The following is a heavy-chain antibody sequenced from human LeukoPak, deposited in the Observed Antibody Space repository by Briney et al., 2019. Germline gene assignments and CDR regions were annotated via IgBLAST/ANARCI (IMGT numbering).Heavy chain of an antibody. D-gene: IGHD3-9*01. J-gene: IGHJ4*02. CDR2: INTNTGNP. CDR1: GYTFTSYA. Sequence: ASVKVSCKASGYTFTSYAMNWVRQAPGQGLEWMGWINTNTGNPTYAQGFTGRFVFSLDTSVSTAYLQISSLKAEDTAVYYCARDMGLRYFDWPAPFDYWGQGTLVTVSS. V-gene: IGHV7-4-1*02. CDR3: ARDMGLRYFDWPAPFDY.